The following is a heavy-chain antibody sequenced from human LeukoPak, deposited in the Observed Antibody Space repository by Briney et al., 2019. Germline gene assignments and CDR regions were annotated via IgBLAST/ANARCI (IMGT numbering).Heavy chain of an antibody. CDR2: ISYDGSNK. V-gene: IGHV3-30*03. J-gene: IGHJ6*03. CDR1: GFTFSSYG. CDR3: ARGSPPYSSGWYNYYYYYMDV. Sequence: PGGSLRLSCAASGFTFSSYGMHWVRQAPGKGLEWVAVISYDGSNKYYADSVKGRFTISRDNSKNTLYLQMNSLRAEDTAVYYCARGSPPYSSGWYNYYYYYMDVWGKGTTVTISS. D-gene: IGHD6-19*01.